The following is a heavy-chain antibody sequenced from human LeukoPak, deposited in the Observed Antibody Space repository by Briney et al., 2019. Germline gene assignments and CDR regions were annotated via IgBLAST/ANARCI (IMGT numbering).Heavy chain of an antibody. Sequence: GGGLILSCAASGFTFISYWMSWVRQAPGKGLGWVANIKQDGSEKYYVDSVKGQFTISRDNAKNSLYLQMNSLRAEDTAVYYGARADTAMVPFDYWGQGTLVTVSS. V-gene: IGHV3-7*03. CDR3: ARADTAMVPFDY. J-gene: IGHJ4*02. D-gene: IGHD5-18*01. CDR2: IKQDGSEK. CDR1: GFTFISYW.